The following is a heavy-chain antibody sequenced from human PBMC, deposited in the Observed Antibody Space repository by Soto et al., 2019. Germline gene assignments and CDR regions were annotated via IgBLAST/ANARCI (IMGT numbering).Heavy chain of an antibody. Sequence: PGGSLRLSCAASGFTVSSNYMSWVRQAPGKGLEWVSVIYSGGSTYYADSVKGRFTISRDNSKNTLYLQMNSLRAEDTAVYYCARESGARIAARPSHFDYWGQGTLVTVSS. D-gene: IGHD6-6*01. CDR3: ARESGARIAARPSHFDY. CDR2: IYSGGST. J-gene: IGHJ4*02. CDR1: GFTVSSNY. V-gene: IGHV3-53*05.